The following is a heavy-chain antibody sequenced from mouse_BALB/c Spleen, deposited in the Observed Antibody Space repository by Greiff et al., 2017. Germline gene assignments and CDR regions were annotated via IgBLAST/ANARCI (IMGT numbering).Heavy chain of an antibody. CDR2: INPNNGGT. CDR1: GYTFTDYN. Sequence: VQLKQSGPELVKPGASVKIPCKASGYTFTDYNMDWVKQSHGKSLEWIGDINPNNGGTIYNQKFKGKATLTVDKSSSTAYMELRSLTSEDTAVYYCARRHYYGSIAYWGQGTLVTVSA. D-gene: IGHD1-1*01. J-gene: IGHJ3*01. CDR3: ARRHYYGSIAY. V-gene: IGHV1-18*01.